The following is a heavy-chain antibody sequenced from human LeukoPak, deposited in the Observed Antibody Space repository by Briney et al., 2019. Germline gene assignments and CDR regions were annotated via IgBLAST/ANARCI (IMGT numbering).Heavy chain of an antibody. Sequence: GGSLRLSCAASGFTFSGYSLNWVRQAPGKGLEWVSYIIGSGTTIYYADSVKGRFTISRDNAKNSLYLQMNSLTDEDTAAYYCARDTVPAALPLAPADYYYGMDVWGQGTTVTVSS. CDR3: ARDTVPAALPLAPADYYYGMDV. J-gene: IGHJ6*02. CDR2: IIGSGTTI. CDR1: GFTFSGYS. V-gene: IGHV3-48*02. D-gene: IGHD2-2*01.